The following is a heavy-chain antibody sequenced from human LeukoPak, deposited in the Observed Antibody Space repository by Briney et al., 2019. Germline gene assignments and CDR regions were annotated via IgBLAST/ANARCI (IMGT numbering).Heavy chain of an antibody. CDR2: ISSSSSTI. D-gene: IGHD2-15*01. CDR1: GSTFSSYS. V-gene: IGHV3-48*04. Sequence: GGSLRLSCAASGSTFSSYSMNWVRQAPGKGLEWVSYISSSSSTIYYADSVKGRFTISRDNAKNSLYLQMNSLRAEDTAVYYYARQAIVVVVAAIPYNWFDPWGQGTLVTVSS. J-gene: IGHJ5*02. CDR3: ARQAIVVVVAAIPYNWFDP.